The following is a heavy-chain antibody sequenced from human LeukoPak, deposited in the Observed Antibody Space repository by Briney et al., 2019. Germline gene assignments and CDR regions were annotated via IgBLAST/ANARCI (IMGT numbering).Heavy chain of an antibody. CDR2: INPNSGGT. V-gene: IGHV1-2*02. CDR1: GYTFTGYY. J-gene: IGHJ4*02. D-gene: IGHD6-13*01. CDR3: TKGGRIAAAGTDAPKFDY. Sequence: ASVKVSCKASGYTFTGYYMHWVRQAPGQGLEWMGWINPNSGGTNYAQKFQGRVTMTRDTSISTAYMELSRLRSDDTAVYYCTKGGRIAAAGTDAPKFDYWGQGTLVTVSS.